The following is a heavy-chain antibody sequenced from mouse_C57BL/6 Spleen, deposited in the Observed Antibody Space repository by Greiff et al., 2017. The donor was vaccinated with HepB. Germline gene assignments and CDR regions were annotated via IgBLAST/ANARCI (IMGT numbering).Heavy chain of an antibody. Sequence: VQLQQSGAELVRPGTSVKVSCKASGYAFTNYLIEWVKQRPGQGLEWIGVINPGSGGTNYNEKFKGKATLTADKSSSTAYMQLSSLTSEDSAVYFCARTGNYYFDYGGQGTTLTVSS. J-gene: IGHJ2*01. CDR3: ARTGNYYFDY. CDR2: INPGSGGT. V-gene: IGHV1-54*01. D-gene: IGHD3-1*01. CDR1: GYAFTNYL.